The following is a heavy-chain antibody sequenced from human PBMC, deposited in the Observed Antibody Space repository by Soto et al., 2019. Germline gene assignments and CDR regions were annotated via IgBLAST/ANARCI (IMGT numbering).Heavy chain of an antibody. D-gene: IGHD5-12*01. V-gene: IGHV4-59*01. CDR1: GGSITSYY. CDR3: ARDRRDGYNLGY. CDR2: VYYSGIT. Sequence: QVQLQESGPGLVKPSETLSLTCTVSGGSITSYYWSWIRQPPGRGLEWIGYVYYSGITNYNPSLKSRLTISVDTSKNQFSLKLTSVTAADTGVYYCARDRRDGYNLGYWGQGILVTVSS. J-gene: IGHJ4*02.